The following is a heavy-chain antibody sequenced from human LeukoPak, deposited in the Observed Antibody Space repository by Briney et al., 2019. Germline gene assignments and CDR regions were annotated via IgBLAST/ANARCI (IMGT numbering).Heavy chain of an antibody. J-gene: IGHJ4*02. D-gene: IGHD6-19*01. CDR1: VYTFTGYY. CDR2: INPNSGGT. CDR3: ARVLEQWLVIFDY. V-gene: IGHV1-2*02. Sequence: GASVKVSCKASVYTFTGYYMHWVRQAPGQELEWMGWINPNSGGTNYAQKFQGRVTMTRDTSISTAYMELSRLRSDDTAVYYCARVLEQWLVIFDYWGQGTLVTVPS.